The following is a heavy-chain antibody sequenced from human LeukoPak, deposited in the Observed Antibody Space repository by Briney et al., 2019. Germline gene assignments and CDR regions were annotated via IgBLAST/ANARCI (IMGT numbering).Heavy chain of an antibody. Sequence: GTSLRLSCAASGFTFSSYAMHWVRQAPGKGLEWVAVISYDGSDKYYADSVKGRFTISRDRSKNTLYLQMNSLRTEDTAVYYCARDGGGTYMDYSDYWGQGTLVTVSS. D-gene: IGHD1-26*01. V-gene: IGHV3-30-3*01. CDR2: ISYDGSDK. CDR1: GFTFSSYA. J-gene: IGHJ4*02. CDR3: ARDGGGTYMDYSDY.